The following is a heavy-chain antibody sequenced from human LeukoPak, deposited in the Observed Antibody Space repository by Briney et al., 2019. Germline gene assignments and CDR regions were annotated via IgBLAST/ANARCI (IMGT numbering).Heavy chain of an antibody. CDR1: GFTFSSYI. V-gene: IGHV3-48*02. J-gene: IGHJ6*02. CDR2: ISSTSSTI. CDR3: ARANGMDV. Sequence: GGSLRLSCAASGFTFSSYIMNWVRQAPGKGLEWVSYISSTSSTIYYADSVKGRFTISRDNAKNSLYLQMSSLRDDDTALYYCARANGMDVWGQGTTVTVSS.